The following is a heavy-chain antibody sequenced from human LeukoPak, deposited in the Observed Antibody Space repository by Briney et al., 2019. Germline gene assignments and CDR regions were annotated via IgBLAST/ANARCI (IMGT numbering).Heavy chain of an antibody. CDR1: GYSISSGYY. CDR3: ARDSGDTAMTN. J-gene: IGHJ4*02. Sequence: PSETLSLTCTVSGYSISSGYYWGWIRQPPGKGLEWIGSIYHSGSTYYNPSLKSRVTISVDTSKNQFSLKLSSVTAADTAVYYCARDSGDTAMTNWGQGTLVTVSS. CDR2: IYHSGST. D-gene: IGHD5-18*01. V-gene: IGHV4-38-2*02.